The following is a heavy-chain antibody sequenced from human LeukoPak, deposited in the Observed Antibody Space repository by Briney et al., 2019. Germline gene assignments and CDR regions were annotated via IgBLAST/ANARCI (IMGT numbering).Heavy chain of an antibody. CDR3: ARRIENFSNSGTYYVGLYYFDY. V-gene: IGHV4-34*01. D-gene: IGHD1-26*01. J-gene: IGHJ4*02. CDR1: GGSFSGYY. CDR2: INHSGST. Sequence: SETLSLTCAVYGGSFSGYYWSWIRQPPGKGLEWIGEINHSGSTNYNPSLKSRVTISVDTSKNQFSLKLSSVTAADTAVYYCARRIENFSNSGTYYVGLYYFDYWGQGTLVTVSS.